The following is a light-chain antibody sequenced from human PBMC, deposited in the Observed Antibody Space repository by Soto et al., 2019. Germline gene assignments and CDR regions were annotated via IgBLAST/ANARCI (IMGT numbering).Light chain of an antibody. CDR3: QQYNSYSRT. CDR1: QSISSW. V-gene: IGKV1-5*01. J-gene: IGKJ1*01. Sequence: DIQMTQSPSTLSASVGDRVTITCRASQSISSWLAWYQQKPGKAPKLLIYDASSSESGVPSRFSGSGSGTEFTLTISSLQPDYLATYYYQQYNSYSRTFGQGTKVEIK. CDR2: DAS.